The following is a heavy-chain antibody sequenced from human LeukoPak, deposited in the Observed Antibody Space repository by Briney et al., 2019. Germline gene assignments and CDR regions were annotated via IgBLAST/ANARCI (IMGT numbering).Heavy chain of an antibody. CDR2: VDYSGGT. CDR3: AGERGEEYSSGWYKTNYFDN. Sequence: SETLSLTCTVSGDSFSSVTDYRAWIRQPPGKGLEWIASVDYSGGTYYNPSLESRVAISADMSKNQFSLKLTSVTGADTAVYYCAGERGEEYSSGWYKTNYFDNWGQGIRVTVSS. V-gene: IGHV4-39*07. D-gene: IGHD6-19*01. J-gene: IGHJ4*02. CDR1: GDSFSSVTDY.